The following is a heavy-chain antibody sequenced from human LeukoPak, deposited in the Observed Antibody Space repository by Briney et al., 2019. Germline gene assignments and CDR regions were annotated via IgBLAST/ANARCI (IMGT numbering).Heavy chain of an antibody. J-gene: IGHJ4*02. CDR1: GFTFSSYS. CDR3: AREFSWIQLWIRAPPERYFDY. D-gene: IGHD5-18*01. Sequence: GGSLRLSCAASGFTFSSYSMNWVRQAPGKGLEWVSSISSSSSYIYYADSVKGRFTISRDNDKNSLYLQMNSLRAEDTAVYYCAREFSWIQLWIRAPPERYFDYWGQGTLVTVSS. V-gene: IGHV3-21*01. CDR2: ISSSSSYI.